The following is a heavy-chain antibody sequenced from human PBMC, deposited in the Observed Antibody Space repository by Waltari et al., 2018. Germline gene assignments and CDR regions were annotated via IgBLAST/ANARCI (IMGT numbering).Heavy chain of an antibody. J-gene: IGHJ2*01. D-gene: IGHD1-26*01. V-gene: IGHV3-49*04. CDR2: IRSKAYGGTT. Sequence: EVQLVESGGGLVQPGRSLRLSCTASGFTFGDYAMRWVRQATGKGREWVGFIRSKAYGGTTEYAASVKGRFTISRDDSKSIAYLQMNSLKTEDTAVYYCARGKWELLRVVNWYFDLWGRGTLVTVSS. CDR3: ARGKWELLRVVNWYFDL. CDR1: GFTFGDYA.